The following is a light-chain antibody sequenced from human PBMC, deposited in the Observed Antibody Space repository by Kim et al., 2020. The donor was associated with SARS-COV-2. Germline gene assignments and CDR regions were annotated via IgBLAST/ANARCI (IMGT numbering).Light chain of an antibody. CDR3: QQYDNLLPIT. J-gene: IGKJ5*01. CDR1: QDISKY. Sequence: DIQMTQSPSSLSASVGDRVTITCQASQDISKYLNWYQQTPGKDPKLLIYDASNLETGVPSRFSGSGSGTHFSFTISSLQPEDIATYYCQQYDNLLPITFGQGTRLEIK. V-gene: IGKV1-33*01. CDR2: DAS.